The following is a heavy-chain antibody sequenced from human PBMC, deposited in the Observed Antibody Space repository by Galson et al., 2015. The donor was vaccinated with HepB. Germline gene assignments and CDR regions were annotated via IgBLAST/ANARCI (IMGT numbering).Heavy chain of an antibody. CDR3: ANYWESTLHTPSVY. CDR1: GFTFSNAW. J-gene: IGHJ4*02. D-gene: IGHD1-26*01. Sequence: SLRLSCAASGFTFSNAWMNWVRQAPGKGLEWVSAISGSGGSTYYADSVKGRFTISRDNSKNTLYLQMNSLRAEDTAVYYCANYWESTLHTPSVYWGQGTLVTVSS. V-gene: IGHV3-23*01. CDR2: ISGSGGST.